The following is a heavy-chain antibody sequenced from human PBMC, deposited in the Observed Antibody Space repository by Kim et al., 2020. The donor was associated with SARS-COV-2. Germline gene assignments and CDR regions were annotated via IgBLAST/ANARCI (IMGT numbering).Heavy chain of an antibody. Sequence: ASVKVSCKASGYTFTSYYMHWVRQAPGQGLEWMGIINPSGGSTSYAQKFQGRVTMTRDTSTSTVYMELSSLRSEDTAVYYCARALGHIDTAMVTNYYYGMDVWGQGTTVTVSS. CDR2: INPSGGST. J-gene: IGHJ6*02. D-gene: IGHD5-18*01. CDR3: ARALGHIDTAMVTNYYYGMDV. CDR1: GYTFTSYY. V-gene: IGHV1-46*01.